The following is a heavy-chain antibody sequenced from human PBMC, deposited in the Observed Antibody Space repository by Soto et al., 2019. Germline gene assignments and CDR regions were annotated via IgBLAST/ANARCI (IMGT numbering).Heavy chain of an antibody. Sequence: PSETLSLTCTVSGGSISSGDYYWSWIRQPPGKGLEWIGYIYYSGSTYYNPSLKSRVTISVDTSKNQFSLKLSSVTAADTAVYYCARDLRANYGSGSYYSSYYYGLDGWGQGTTVTVSS. D-gene: IGHD3-10*01. CDR1: GGSISSGDYY. V-gene: IGHV4-30-4*01. CDR3: ARDLRANYGSGSYYSSYYYGLDG. CDR2: IYYSGST. J-gene: IGHJ6*02.